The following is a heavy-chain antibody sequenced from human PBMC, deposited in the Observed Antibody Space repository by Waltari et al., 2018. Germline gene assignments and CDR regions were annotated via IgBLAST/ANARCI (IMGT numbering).Heavy chain of an antibody. CDR3: ARMNYYGSGSQRFDY. CDR1: GFSPSPNGAA. Sequence: QITLKESGPTLVKRTQTPTLTCSSSGFSPSPNGAAVGWVRPPPGKALEWLALIYWDDSERYNPSLKSRLTLTKDTSGNQVVLTMTDMDPVDTATYYCARMNYYGSGSQRFDYWGQGTLVTVSS. D-gene: IGHD3-10*01. CDR2: IYWDDSE. V-gene: IGHV2-5*02. J-gene: IGHJ4*02.